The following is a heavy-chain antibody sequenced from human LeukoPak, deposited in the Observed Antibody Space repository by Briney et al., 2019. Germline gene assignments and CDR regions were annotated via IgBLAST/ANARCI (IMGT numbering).Heavy chain of an antibody. V-gene: IGHV4-59*08. CDR1: GGSISSYY. CDR2: IYYSGST. J-gene: IGHJ5*02. Sequence: PSETLPLTCTVSGGSISSYYWSWIRQPPGKGLEWIGYIYYSGSTNYNPSLKSRVTISVDTSKNQFSLKLSSVTAADTAVYYCARHHSSSYLGWFDPWGQGTLVTVSS. CDR3: ARHHSSSYLGWFDP. D-gene: IGHD6-13*01.